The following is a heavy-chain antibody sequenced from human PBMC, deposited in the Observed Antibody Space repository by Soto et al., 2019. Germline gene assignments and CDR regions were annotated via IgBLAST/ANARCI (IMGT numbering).Heavy chain of an antibody. Sequence: ASVKVSCKASGYTFTTSGISWVRQAPGQGLEWMGWISTYNGDTNSAQKFQGRVTITADESTSTAYMELSSLRSEDTAVYYCARAPEINWRPYYFDYWGQGTLVTXSS. V-gene: IGHV1-18*01. CDR1: GYTFTTSG. J-gene: IGHJ4*02. CDR3: ARAPEINWRPYYFDY. D-gene: IGHD3-3*01. CDR2: ISTYNGDT.